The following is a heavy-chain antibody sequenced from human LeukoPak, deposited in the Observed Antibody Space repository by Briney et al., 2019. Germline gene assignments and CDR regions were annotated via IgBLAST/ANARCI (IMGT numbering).Heavy chain of an antibody. V-gene: IGHV1-8*01. CDR3: ARQRPTGTTDY. J-gene: IGHJ4*02. Sequence: ASVKVSCKASGYTFTSYDINWVRQAPGQGLEWMGWMNPNSGNTGYAQRFQGRVTMTRNTSISTAYMELSSLRSEDTAVYYCARQRPTGTTDYWGQGTLVTVSS. CDR1: GYTFTSYD. CDR2: MNPNSGNT. D-gene: IGHD1-7*01.